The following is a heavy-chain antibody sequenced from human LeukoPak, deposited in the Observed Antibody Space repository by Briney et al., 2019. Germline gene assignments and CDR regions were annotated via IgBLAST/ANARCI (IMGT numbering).Heavy chain of an antibody. V-gene: IGHV3-21*01. Sequence: GGSLRLSCAASGFTFSSYRMNWVRQAPGKGLEWVSSISSSSSYIYYADSVKGRFTISRDNAKNSLYLQMNSLRADDTAVYYCARHLAVATDYWGQGTLVTVSS. CDR1: GFTFSSYR. D-gene: IGHD6-19*01. J-gene: IGHJ4*02. CDR2: ISSSSSYI. CDR3: ARHLAVATDY.